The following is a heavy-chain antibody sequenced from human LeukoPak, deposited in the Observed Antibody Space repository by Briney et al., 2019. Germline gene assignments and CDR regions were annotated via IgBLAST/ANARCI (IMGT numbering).Heavy chain of an antibody. CDR3: AKFRFLEWPNSGY. J-gene: IGHJ4*02. CDR2: ISGSGGST. D-gene: IGHD3-3*01. CDR1: GFTFSSYA. V-gene: IGHV3-23*01. Sequence: PGGSLRLSCAASGFTFSSYAMSWVRQAPGKGLEWFSAISGSGGSTYYADSVKGRFTISRDNSKNTLYLQMNSLRAEDTAVYCCAKFRFLEWPNSGYWGQGTLVTVSS.